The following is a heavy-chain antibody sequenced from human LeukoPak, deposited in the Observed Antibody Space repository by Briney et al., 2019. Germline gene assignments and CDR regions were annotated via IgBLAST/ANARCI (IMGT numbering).Heavy chain of an antibody. D-gene: IGHD1-26*01. CDR2: IYHTGST. V-gene: IGHV4-38-2*02. J-gene: IGHJ4*02. Sequence: SETLSLTCTVSDYSISNGYYWGWIRPPPGKGLEWIGIIYHTGSTYYNPSLKSRVTMSIDTLENQFSLKLNSVAAADTAVYYCARTTNFHSGTYPPTFDFWGQGTLVTVSS. CDR1: DYSISNGYY. CDR3: ARTTNFHSGTYPPTFDF.